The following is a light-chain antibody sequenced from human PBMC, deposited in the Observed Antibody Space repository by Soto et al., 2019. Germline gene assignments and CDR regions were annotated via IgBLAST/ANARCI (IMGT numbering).Light chain of an antibody. Sequence: EIVLTQSPGTLSLSPGERGTLSCRASESVSSSYLAWYQQKPGQAPRLLIYGASSRATGIPDRFSGSGSGTDFTLTISRLEPEDFAVYYCQQYGSSLLTFGGGTKVDIK. CDR1: ESVSSSY. V-gene: IGKV3-20*01. CDR3: QQYGSSLLT. J-gene: IGKJ4*01. CDR2: GAS.